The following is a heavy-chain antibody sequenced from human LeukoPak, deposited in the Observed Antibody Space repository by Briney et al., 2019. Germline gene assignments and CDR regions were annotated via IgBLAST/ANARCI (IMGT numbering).Heavy chain of an antibody. CDR2: INPNSGGT. V-gene: IGHV1-2*02. J-gene: IGHJ6*03. CDR3: ARAPPLLSGYYYYMDV. Sequence: ASVKVSCKASGYTFTGYYMHWVRQAPGQGLEWMGWINPNSGGTNYAQKLQGRVTMTTDTSTSTAYMELRSLRSDDTAVYYCARAPPLLSGYYYYMDVWGKGTTVTVSS. CDR1: GYTFTGYY.